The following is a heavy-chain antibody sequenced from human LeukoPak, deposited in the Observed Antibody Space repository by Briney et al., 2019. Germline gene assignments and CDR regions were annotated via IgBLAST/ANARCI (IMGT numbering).Heavy chain of an antibody. Sequence: SETLSLTCTVSGGPISSYYWSWIRQPAGKGLEWIGRFHTSGNTDYNPSLMSRVTMSVDTSNNQFSLKLNSVTAADTAVYYCAKDGWALSGRYDWGQGTLVTVSS. V-gene: IGHV4-4*07. CDR1: GGPISSYY. D-gene: IGHD3-16*01. J-gene: IGHJ4*02. CDR2: FHTSGNT. CDR3: AKDGWALSGRYD.